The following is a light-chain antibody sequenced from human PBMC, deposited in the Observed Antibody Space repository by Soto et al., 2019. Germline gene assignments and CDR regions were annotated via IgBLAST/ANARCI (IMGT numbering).Light chain of an antibody. CDR3: SSYSSDATHVV. Sequence: QSALTQPASVSGSPGQSITISCTGTSSDIGGLFNYVSWYQQHPRKAPKLLIYDVNVRPSGVSDRFSGSKSGNTASLTISGLKAEDEAGYFCSSYSSDATHVVFGGGTTLTVL. CDR2: DVN. CDR1: SSDIGGLFNY. J-gene: IGLJ2*01. V-gene: IGLV2-14*03.